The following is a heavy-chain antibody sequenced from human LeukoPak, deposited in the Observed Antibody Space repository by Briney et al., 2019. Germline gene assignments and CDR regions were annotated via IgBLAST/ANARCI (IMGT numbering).Heavy chain of an antibody. D-gene: IGHD3-9*01. V-gene: IGHV4-4*02. Sequence: PSETLSLTCAVSGDSFTTTNWWSWVRQPPGKGLEWIGQFYHSGGINYSRSLKNRVTMSVDKSKNHFYLKLTSVTAADTAVYFCARDKSTIDSRIGYFDLWGRGTLVTVSS. CDR2: FYHSGGI. CDR1: GDSFTTTNW. J-gene: IGHJ2*01. CDR3: ARDKSTIDSRIGYFDL.